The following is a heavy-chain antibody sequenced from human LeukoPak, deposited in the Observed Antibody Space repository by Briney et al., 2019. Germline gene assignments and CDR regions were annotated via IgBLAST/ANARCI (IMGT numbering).Heavy chain of an antibody. J-gene: IGHJ4*02. D-gene: IGHD6-6*01. CDR1: GFTFDDYA. Sequence: GGSLRLSCATSGFTFDDYAMHWVRQAPGKGLEWVSGINWNSGNIGYADSVKGRFTISRDNAKNSLYLQMNSLRAEDTALYYCAKDRGYSTSSIDYWGQGTLVTVSS. CDR3: AKDRGYSTSSIDY. V-gene: IGHV3-9*01. CDR2: INWNSGNI.